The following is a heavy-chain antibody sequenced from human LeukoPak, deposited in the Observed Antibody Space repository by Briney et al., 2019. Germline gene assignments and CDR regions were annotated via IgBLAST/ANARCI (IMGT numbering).Heavy chain of an antibody. CDR2: IRSKAYGGTT. J-gene: IGHJ4*02. D-gene: IGHD2-21*02. Sequence: GGSLRLSCTASGFTFGDYAMSWVRQAPGKGLEWVGFIRSKAYGGTTEYAASVKGRFTISRDDSKSIAYLQMNSLKTEDTAVYYCTSLRAVTGHFDYWGQGTLVTVSS. CDR3: TSLRAVTGHFDY. V-gene: IGHV3-49*04. CDR1: GFTFGDYA.